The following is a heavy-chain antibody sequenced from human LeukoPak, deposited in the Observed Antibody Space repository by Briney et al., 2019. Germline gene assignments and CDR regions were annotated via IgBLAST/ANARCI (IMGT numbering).Heavy chain of an antibody. J-gene: IGHJ4*02. D-gene: IGHD5-24*01. CDR1: GFTFSNYC. Sequence: GGSLRLSCAASGFTFSNYCMTWVRQAPGKGLEWVASMKEDGSEKYYVDSVRGRFTISRDNAENSLYLQMNSLRAEDTAVYYCARARDIDYWGQGTLVTVSS. V-gene: IGHV3-7*03. CDR2: MKEDGSEK. CDR3: ARARDIDY.